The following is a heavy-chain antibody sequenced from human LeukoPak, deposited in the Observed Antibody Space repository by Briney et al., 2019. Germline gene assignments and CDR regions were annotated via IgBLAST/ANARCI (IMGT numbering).Heavy chain of an antibody. CDR1: GGTFSSYA. J-gene: IGHJ5*02. V-gene: IGHV1-18*01. Sequence: ASVKVSCKASGGTFSSYAISWVRQAPGQGLEWMGWISAYNGNTNYAQKLQGRVTMTTDTSTSTAYMELRSLRSDDTAVYYCARGPQWLVPEWFDPWGQGTLVTVSS. CDR2: ISAYNGNT. CDR3: ARGPQWLVPEWFDP. D-gene: IGHD6-19*01.